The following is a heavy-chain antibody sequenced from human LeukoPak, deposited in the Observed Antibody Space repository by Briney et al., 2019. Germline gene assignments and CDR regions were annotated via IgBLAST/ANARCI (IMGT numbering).Heavy chain of an antibody. D-gene: IGHD4-17*01. CDR3: ARRVTTRLPFRY. V-gene: IGHV4-34*01. CDR2: INHSGST. CDR1: GGSFSHYG. J-gene: IGHJ4*02. Sequence: SETLSLTCAVYGGSFSHYGWSWIRQPPGKGLEWIGEINHSGSTNYNPSLKSRVTISVDTSKKQFSLKLTSVTAADTAVYYCARRVTTRLPFRYWGQGTLVTVSS.